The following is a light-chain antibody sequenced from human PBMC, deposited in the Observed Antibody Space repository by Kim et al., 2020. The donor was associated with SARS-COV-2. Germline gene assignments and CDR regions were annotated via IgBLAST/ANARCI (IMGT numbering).Light chain of an antibody. Sequence: PGKTARITWGGNNIGSKRVHWYQQKPGQAPVLVIYYDSDRPSGIPERFSGSNSGNTATLTISRVEAGDEADYYCQVWDSSSDHPVFGGGTQLTVL. CDR1: NIGSKR. CDR2: YDS. V-gene: IGLV3-21*04. J-gene: IGLJ2*01. CDR3: QVWDSSSDHPV.